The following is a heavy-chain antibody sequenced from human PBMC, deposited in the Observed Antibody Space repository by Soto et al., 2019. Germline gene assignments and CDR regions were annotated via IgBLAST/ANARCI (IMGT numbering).Heavy chain of an antibody. Sequence: GESLKISCKGSGYSFTSYWIGWVRQMPGKGLEWMGIIYPGDSDTRYSPSFQGQGTISADKSISTAYLQWSSLKASDTAMYYCARHKGLALTGYYNYYYYGMDVWGQGTTVTVSS. CDR1: GYSFTSYW. CDR2: IYPGDSDT. V-gene: IGHV5-51*01. CDR3: ARHKGLALTGYYNYYYYGMDV. J-gene: IGHJ6*02. D-gene: IGHD3-9*01.